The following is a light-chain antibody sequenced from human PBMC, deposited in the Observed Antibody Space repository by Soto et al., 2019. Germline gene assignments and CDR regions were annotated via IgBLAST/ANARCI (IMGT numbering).Light chain of an antibody. V-gene: IGKV1-39*01. CDR3: HQTYSLPFS. J-gene: IGKJ3*01. CDR2: GTS. CDR1: ENIRTW. Sequence: IQLTQTPSTLSASVGERVTITCRASENIRTWLAWYQQKPGKAPSLLIFGTSTLHSGVPSTFSGSGSGTDFTLTISSLQPEDCATYFCHQTYSLPFSFGPGTTVDI.